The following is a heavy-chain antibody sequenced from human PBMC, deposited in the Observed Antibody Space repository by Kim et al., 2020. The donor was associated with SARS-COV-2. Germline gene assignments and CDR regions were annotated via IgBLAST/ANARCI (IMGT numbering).Heavy chain of an antibody. D-gene: IGHD5-18*01. CDR2: IYYSGST. Sequence: SETLSLTCTVSGGSISSSSYYWGWIRQPPGQGLEWIVSIYYSGSTYSNPSLKIRVTISVYTSKNQFSLKLSSVTAADTAVYYCATWDTAMGNYYGMDVWGQGTTVTVSS. J-gene: IGHJ6*02. CDR3: ATWDTAMGNYYGMDV. CDR1: GGSISSSSYY. V-gene: IGHV4-39*01.